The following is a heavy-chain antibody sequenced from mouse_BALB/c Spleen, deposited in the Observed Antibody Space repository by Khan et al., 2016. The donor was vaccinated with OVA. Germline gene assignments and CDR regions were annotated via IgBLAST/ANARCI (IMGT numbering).Heavy chain of an antibody. V-gene: IGHV2-9*02. CDR3: ARSDAYYEDGMDY. Sequence: VQLQESGPGLVAPSQSLSITCTVSGFSLTSFGVHWVRQPPGKGLEWLGVIWAGGSTNYNSALMSRLSISKDNSKSQVFLIMNSLQTDDTAMFYCARSDAYYEDGMDYWGRGTSVTVSS. CDR2: IWAGGST. D-gene: IGHD2-3*01. J-gene: IGHJ4*01. CDR1: GFSLTSFG.